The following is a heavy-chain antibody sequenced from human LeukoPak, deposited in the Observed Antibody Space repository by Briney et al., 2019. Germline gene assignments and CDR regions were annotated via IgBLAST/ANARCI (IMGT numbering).Heavy chain of an antibody. CDR3: ARDYVVSEWLRFVYYYYGMDV. D-gene: IGHD5-12*01. CDR2: TNGDGSDT. J-gene: IGHJ6*02. V-gene: IGHV3-74*01. Sequence: PGGSLRLSCAASGFTLSNSWMHWVRQAPGKGLVWVSRTNGDGSDTSYADSVKGRFTISRDNSKNTLYLQMNSLRAEDTAVYYCARDYVVSEWLRFVYYYYGMDVWGQGTTVTVSS. CDR1: GFTLSNSW.